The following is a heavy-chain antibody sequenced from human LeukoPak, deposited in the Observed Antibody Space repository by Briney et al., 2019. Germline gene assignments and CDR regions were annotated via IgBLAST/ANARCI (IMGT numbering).Heavy chain of an antibody. V-gene: IGHV1-2*02. CDR2: INPNSGGT. J-gene: IGHJ5*02. CDR3: ARFRKGTYNWFDP. D-gene: IGHD1-1*01. Sequence: ASVKVSRKASGCTFTGYYMHWVRQAPGQGLEWMGWINPNSGGTNYAQKFQGRVTMTRDTSISTAYMELSRLRSDDTAVYYCARFRKGTYNWFDPWGQGTLVTVSS. CDR1: GCTFTGYY.